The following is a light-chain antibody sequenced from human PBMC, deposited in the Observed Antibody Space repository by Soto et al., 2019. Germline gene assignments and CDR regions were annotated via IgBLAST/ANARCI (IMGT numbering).Light chain of an antibody. CDR2: GAS. CDR3: QQYGSSPRT. J-gene: IGKJ1*01. CDR1: QSVSSSY. Sequence: EIVLTQSPGTLSLSPGERATLPFRASQSVSSSYLAWYHQKPGQAPRLLIFGASSRATGIPDRFSGSGSGTDFTLTISRLEPEDFAVYYCQQYGSSPRTFGQGTKVDI. V-gene: IGKV3-20*01.